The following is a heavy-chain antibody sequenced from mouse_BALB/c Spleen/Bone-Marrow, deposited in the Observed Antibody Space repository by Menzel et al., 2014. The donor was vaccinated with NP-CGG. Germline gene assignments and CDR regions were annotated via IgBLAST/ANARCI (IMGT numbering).Heavy chain of an antibody. V-gene: IGHV4-1*02. D-gene: IGHD1-1*01. J-gene: IGHJ4*01. CDR3: ARLGYYGTMVY. CDR2: INPDSSTI. Sequence: EVQRVESGGGLVQPGGSLKLSCAASGFDFSRYWMSWVRQAPGKGLEWIGEINPDSSTINYTPSLKDKFIISRDNPKNTLYLQMSKVRSEDTALYYCARLGYYGTMVYWGQGTSVTVSS. CDR1: GFDFSRYW.